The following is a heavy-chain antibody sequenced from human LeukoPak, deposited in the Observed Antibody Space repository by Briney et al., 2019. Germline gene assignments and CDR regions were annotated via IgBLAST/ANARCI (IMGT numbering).Heavy chain of an antibody. V-gene: IGHV5-51*01. CDR1: GYRFTNYW. Sequence: GESLKISCKGSGYRFTNYWIGWVRQMPGKGLEWMGIIYPGDSDTRYSPSLQGQVTISADKSISTAYLQWSSLKASDTAMYYCARARTMVRGAATSFDYWGQGTLVTVSS. J-gene: IGHJ4*02. D-gene: IGHD3-10*01. CDR2: IYPGDSDT. CDR3: ARARTMVRGAATSFDY.